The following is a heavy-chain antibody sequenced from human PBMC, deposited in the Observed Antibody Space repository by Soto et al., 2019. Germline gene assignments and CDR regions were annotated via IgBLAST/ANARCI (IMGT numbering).Heavy chain of an antibody. V-gene: IGHV3-30*18. Sequence: GGSLRLSCAASGFSFCNSGMHWVRQAPGKGLEWVAFISYDGSNKYYADSVKGRFTISRDNSKNTLYLQMNSLRAEDTAVYYCAKDRGKIYFDYWGQGTLVTVSS. CDR2: ISYDGSNK. CDR3: AKDRGKIYFDY. CDR1: GFSFCNSG. J-gene: IGHJ4*02.